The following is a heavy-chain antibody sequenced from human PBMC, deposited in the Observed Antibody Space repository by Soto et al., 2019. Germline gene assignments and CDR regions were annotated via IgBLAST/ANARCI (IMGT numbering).Heavy chain of an antibody. V-gene: IGHV3-21*01. Sequence: GGSLRLSCAASGFTFSSCSMNWVRQAPGKGLEWVSSISSSSSYIYYADSVKGRFTISRDNAKNSLYLQMNSLRAEDTAVYYCPTGPHDSSGYYAFDIWGQGTMVTVSS. CDR3: PTGPHDSSGYYAFDI. J-gene: IGHJ3*02. CDR1: GFTFSSCS. CDR2: ISSSSSYI. D-gene: IGHD3-22*01.